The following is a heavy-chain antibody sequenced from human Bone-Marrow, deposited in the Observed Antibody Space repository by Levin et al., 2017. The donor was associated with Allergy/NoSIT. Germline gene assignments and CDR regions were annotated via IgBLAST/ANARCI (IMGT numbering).Heavy chain of an antibody. CDR3: ARADSNGYFVY. Sequence: LSLTCAASGFPFSNFWMTWVRQAPGKGLEWVAFIKQDGGEKYYVDSVRDRFTISRDNAKNSLYLQVNSLRAEDTAVYYCARADSNGYFVYWGQGTLVTVSS. CDR2: IKQDGGEK. J-gene: IGHJ4*01. V-gene: IGHV3-7*01. D-gene: IGHD3-22*01. CDR1: GFPFSNFW.